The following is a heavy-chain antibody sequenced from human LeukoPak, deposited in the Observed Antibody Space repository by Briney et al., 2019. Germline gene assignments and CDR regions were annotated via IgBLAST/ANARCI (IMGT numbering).Heavy chain of an antibody. CDR3: ARSLRDWFDP. J-gene: IGHJ5*02. D-gene: IGHD3-16*01. CDR2: IYYSGST. V-gene: IGHV4-39*01. Sequence: PSETLSLTCTVSGGSISSSSYYWGWIRQPPGKGLEWIGSIYYSGSTYYNPSLKSRVTISVDTSKNRFSPKLSSVTAADTAVYYCARSLRDWFDPWGQGTLVTVSS. CDR1: GGSISSSSYY.